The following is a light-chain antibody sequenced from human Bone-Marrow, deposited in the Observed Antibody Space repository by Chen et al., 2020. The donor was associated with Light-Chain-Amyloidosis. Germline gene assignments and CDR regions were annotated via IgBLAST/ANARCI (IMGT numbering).Light chain of an antibody. Sequence: SYVLTQPSSVSVAPGQTATIACGGNNIGSTSVHWYQQTPGQAPLLVVYDDSDRPSGIPERFSGPNSGTSATLPIRRLEPVDEADYYCEVWDGGGERPVFGRGTTLTVL. CDR2: DDS. CDR3: EVWDGGGERPV. J-gene: IGLJ2*01. V-gene: IGLV3-21*02. CDR1: NIGSTS.